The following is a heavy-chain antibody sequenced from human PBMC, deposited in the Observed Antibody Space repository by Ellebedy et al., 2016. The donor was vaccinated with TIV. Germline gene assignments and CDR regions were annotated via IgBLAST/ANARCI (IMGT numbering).Heavy chain of an antibody. V-gene: IGHV1-2*02. D-gene: IGHD3-22*01. Sequence: AASVKVSCKASGYTFTGYYMHWVRQAPGQGLEWMGWINPNSGGTNYAQKFQGRVTITRDTSASTAYMELSSLRSEDTAVYYCARGPMIVVVITTGWFDPWGQGTLVTVSS. CDR1: GYTFTGYY. CDR2: INPNSGGT. J-gene: IGHJ5*02. CDR3: ARGPMIVVVITTGWFDP.